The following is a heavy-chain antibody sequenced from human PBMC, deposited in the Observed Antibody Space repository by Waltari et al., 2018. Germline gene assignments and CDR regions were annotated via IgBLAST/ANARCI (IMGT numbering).Heavy chain of an antibody. CDR3: ARSYYDFWSGYPYYYYYYMDV. Sequence: QVQLQESGPGLVKPSETLSLTCTVSGGSISSYYWSWIRQPPGTGLEWIGYIYYSGSTNYNPSLKSRVTISVDTSKNQFSLKLSSVTAADTAVYYCARSYYDFWSGYPYYYYYYMDVWGKGTTVTVSS. CDR2: IYYSGST. V-gene: IGHV4-59*01. J-gene: IGHJ6*03. CDR1: GGSISSYY. D-gene: IGHD3-3*01.